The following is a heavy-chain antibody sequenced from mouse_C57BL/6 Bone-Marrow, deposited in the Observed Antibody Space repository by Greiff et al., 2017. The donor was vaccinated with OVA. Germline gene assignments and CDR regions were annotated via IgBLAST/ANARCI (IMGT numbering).Heavy chain of an antibody. CDR3: ARGCF. CDR2: IYPGDGDT. J-gene: IGHJ2*01. Sequence: VQLQQSGAELVKPGASVEISCKASGYAFSSYWMNWVKQRPGKGLEGIGQIYPGDGDTNYNGKFKGKATLTADKASITSYMHLSSLTSADSAVYFCARGCFWGQGTTLTVSS. V-gene: IGHV1-80*01. CDR1: GYAFSSYW.